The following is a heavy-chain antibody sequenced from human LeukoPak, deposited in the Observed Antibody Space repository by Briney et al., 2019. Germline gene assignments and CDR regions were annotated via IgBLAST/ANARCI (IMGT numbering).Heavy chain of an antibody. CDR2: ISYDGSNK. V-gene: IGHV3-30*18. CDR3: AKERGPYDSSGYNDY. J-gene: IGHJ4*02. D-gene: IGHD3-22*01. Sequence: GGSLRLSCAASGFTFSSYGMHWVRQAPGKGLECVAVISYDGSNKYYADSVKGRFTISRDNSKNTLYLQMNSLRAEDTAVNYCAKERGPYDSSGYNDYWGQGTLVTVSS. CDR1: GFTFSSYG.